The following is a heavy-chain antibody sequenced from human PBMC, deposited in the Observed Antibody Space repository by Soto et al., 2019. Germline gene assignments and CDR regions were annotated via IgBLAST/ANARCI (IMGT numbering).Heavy chain of an antibody. CDR3: ARNALSALDV. V-gene: IGHV4-4*07. J-gene: IGHJ6*02. Sequence: ETLSLTYTVSGGPLNGYHWSLIRHPAAKRLLWIGRIYSSGTTNHNPSLRSRVTMSVDTSNNQFSLRLTSVTAADTAVYYCARNALSALDVWGQGTTVTVSS. CDR1: GGPLNGYH. D-gene: IGHD1-1*01. CDR2: IYSSGTT.